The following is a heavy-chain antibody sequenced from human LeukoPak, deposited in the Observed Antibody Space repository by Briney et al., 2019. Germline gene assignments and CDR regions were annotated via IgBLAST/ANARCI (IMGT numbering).Heavy chain of an antibody. V-gene: IGHV4-34*01. CDR2: INHSGST. CDR1: GGSFSGYY. J-gene: IGHJ4*02. D-gene: IGHD3-10*01. CDR3: ARGIRDYYGSGSPHLDY. Sequence: PSETLSLTCAVYGGSFSGYYWSWIRQPPGKGQEWIGEINHSGSTNYNPSLKSRVTISVDTSKNQFSLKLSSVTAADTAVYYCARGIRDYYGSGSPHLDYWGQGTLVTVSS.